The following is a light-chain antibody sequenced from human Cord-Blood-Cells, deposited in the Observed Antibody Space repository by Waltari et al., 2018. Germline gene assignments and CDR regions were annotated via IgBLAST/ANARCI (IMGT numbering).Light chain of an antibody. V-gene: IGKV3-11*01. CDR1: QSVSSY. Sequence: EIVLTQSPAILSLSPGERATLSSRARQSVSSYLAWYQQKPGQAPRLLIYDASNRATGIPARFSGSGSGTDFTLTNSSLEPEDFAVYYCQQRSNWPPGRTFGGGTKVEIK. CDR2: DAS. CDR3: QQRSNWPPGRT. J-gene: IGKJ4*01.